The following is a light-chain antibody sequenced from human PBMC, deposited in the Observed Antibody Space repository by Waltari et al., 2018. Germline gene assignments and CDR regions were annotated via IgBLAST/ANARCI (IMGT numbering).Light chain of an antibody. J-gene: IGLJ2*01. CDR3: QVWDSSTVV. V-gene: IGLV3-9*01. Sequence: SYELTQPLSVSVALGQTARITCGGNNIGSKNVHWYQQKPSQAPVLVIYRDSNRPSGIPERFSCSNSGNTATLTISRAQAGDEADYYCQVWDSSTVVFGGGTKLTVL. CDR1: NIGSKN. CDR2: RDS.